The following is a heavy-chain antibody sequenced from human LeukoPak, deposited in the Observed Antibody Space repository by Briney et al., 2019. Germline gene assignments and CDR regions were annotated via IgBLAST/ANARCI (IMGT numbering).Heavy chain of an antibody. Sequence: GGSLTLSCAASEFTFTTYGMHWVRQAPGKGLEWVAFIYYDGSNIYYADYVKGRLTISRDISKNTLYLQMDSLRAEDTAIYYCARDWKTNSFDYWGQGTLVTVSS. V-gene: IGHV3-33*01. CDR3: ARDWKTNSFDY. CDR2: IYYDGSNI. J-gene: IGHJ4*02. D-gene: IGHD1-1*01. CDR1: EFTFTTYG.